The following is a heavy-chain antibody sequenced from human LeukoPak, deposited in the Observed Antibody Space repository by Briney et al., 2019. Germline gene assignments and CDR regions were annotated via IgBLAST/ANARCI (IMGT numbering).Heavy chain of an antibody. V-gene: IGHV4-34*01. CDR1: GGSFSGYY. D-gene: IGHD3-3*01. CDR2: INHSGST. J-gene: IGHJ4*02. CDR3: ARYDFWSGYPLDY. Sequence: SETLSLTCAVYGGSFSGYYWSWIRQPPGKGLEWIGEINHSGSTNYNPSLKSRDTISVDTSKNQFSLKLSSVTAADTAVYYCARYDFWSGYPLDYWGQGTLVTVSS.